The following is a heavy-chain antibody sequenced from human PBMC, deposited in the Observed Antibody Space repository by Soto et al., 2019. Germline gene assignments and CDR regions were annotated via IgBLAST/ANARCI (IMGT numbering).Heavy chain of an antibody. D-gene: IGHD6-13*01. CDR2: IDPSDSYT. V-gene: IGHV5-10-1*01. CDR1: GYSSTSYW. CDR3: ARTAAAGKYYYGMDV. Sequence: GESLKISCKGSGYSSTSYWISWVRQMPGKGLEWMGRIDPSDSYTNYSPSFQGHVTISADKSISTAYLQWSSLKASDTAMYYCARTAAAGKYYYGMDVWGQGNTVTVSS. J-gene: IGHJ6*02.